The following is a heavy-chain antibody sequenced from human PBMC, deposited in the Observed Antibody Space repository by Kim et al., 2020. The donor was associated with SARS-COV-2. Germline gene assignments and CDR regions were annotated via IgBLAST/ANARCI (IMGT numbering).Heavy chain of an antibody. CDR1: GYTFTSYD. CDR3: ARAPRGYYGSGIVWFDP. V-gene: IGHV1-8*01. J-gene: IGHJ5*02. Sequence: ASVKVSCKASGYTFTSYDINWVRQATGQGLEWMGWMNPNSGNTGYAQKFQGRVTMTRNTSISTAYMELSSLRSEDTAVYYCARAPRGYYGSGIVWFDPWGQGTLVTVSS. D-gene: IGHD3-10*01. CDR2: MNPNSGNT.